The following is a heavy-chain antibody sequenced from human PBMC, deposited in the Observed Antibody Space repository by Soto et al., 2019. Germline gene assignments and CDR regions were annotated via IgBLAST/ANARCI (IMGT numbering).Heavy chain of an antibody. V-gene: IGHV1-18*01. CDR3: ARDSNPFGVVIRSPEKQKYGMDV. Sequence: GSVKVSCKASNDPFTSYGFAWVRQAPGHGLQWLGRISSYNNNADYAQEFQGRITMTTDTSTTTAVMELRSLTSDDTGVYYCARDSNPFGVVIRSPEKQKYGMDVWGQGTTVTVSS. D-gene: IGHD3-3*01. CDR2: ISSYNNNA. J-gene: IGHJ6*02. CDR1: NDPFTSYG.